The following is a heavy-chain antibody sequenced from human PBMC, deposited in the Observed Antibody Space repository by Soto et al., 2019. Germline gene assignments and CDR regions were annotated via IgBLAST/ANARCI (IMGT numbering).Heavy chain of an antibody. J-gene: IGHJ5*02. CDR1: GFTFRSYT. D-gene: IGHD2-8*01. CDR3: ARDNGMAGSFDP. CDR2: ISIGSTTI. Sequence: PGGSLRLSCVASGFTFRSYTMNWVRQAPGKGLEWVSYISIGSTTIFYADSVKGRFTISRDNAKNSLYLQMNSLRDEDTAVYYCARDNGMAGSFDPWGQGTLVTVSS. V-gene: IGHV3-48*02.